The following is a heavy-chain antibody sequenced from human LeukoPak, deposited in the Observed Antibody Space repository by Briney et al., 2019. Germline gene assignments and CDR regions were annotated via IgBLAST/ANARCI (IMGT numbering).Heavy chain of an antibody. CDR1: GGSISSSSYY. CDR2: IYYSGST. J-gene: IGHJ4*02. D-gene: IGHD1-1*01. CDR3: ATWRTAKTGFDY. V-gene: IGHV4-39*01. Sequence: PSETLSLTRTVSGGSISSSSYYWGWIRQPPGKGLEWIGSIYYSGSTYYNPSLKSRVTISVDTSKDQFSLKLSSVTAADTAVYYCATWRTAKTGFDYWGQGTLVTVSS.